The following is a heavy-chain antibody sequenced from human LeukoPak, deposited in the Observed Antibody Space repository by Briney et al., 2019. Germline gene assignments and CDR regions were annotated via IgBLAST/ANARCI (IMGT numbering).Heavy chain of an antibody. CDR2: IRSKANSYAT. J-gene: IGHJ4*02. D-gene: IGHD2-15*01. V-gene: IGHV3-73*01. Sequence: PGGSLRLSCAASGFTFSGSAMHWVRQASGKGLEWVGRIRSKANSYATAYAASVKGRFTISRDDSKNTAYLQMNSLKTEDTAVYYCTSHQGLYCSGGSCYDVGGDYFDYWGQGTLVTVSP. CDR3: TSHQGLYCSGGSCYDVGGDYFDY. CDR1: GFTFSGSA.